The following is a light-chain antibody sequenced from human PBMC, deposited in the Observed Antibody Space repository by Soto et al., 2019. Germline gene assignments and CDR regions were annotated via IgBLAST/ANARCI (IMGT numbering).Light chain of an antibody. Sequence: QSALTQPASVSASPGQSITISCTGTSSDVGGYNYVSWYQHHPGKAPKLMIYEVSNRPSGVSNRFSGSKSGNTASLTISGLQAEDEADYYCSSYTSSSTWVFGGGTQLTVL. CDR1: SSDVGGYNY. CDR3: SSYTSSSTWV. CDR2: EVS. J-gene: IGLJ3*02. V-gene: IGLV2-14*01.